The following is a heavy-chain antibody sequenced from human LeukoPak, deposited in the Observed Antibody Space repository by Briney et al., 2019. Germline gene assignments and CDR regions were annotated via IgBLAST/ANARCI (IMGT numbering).Heavy chain of an antibody. J-gene: IGHJ2*01. CDR2: IDDSGTT. D-gene: IGHD6-13*01. Sequence: SETLSLTCTVSGGSISSYYSSWIRQTPGRGLEWIGYIDDSGTTNYNPSLESRVTISVDMSKNQFSLKLSSVTAADTAVYYCAREDPHSSSWYSPGWSLGLWGRGTLVTVSS. CDR3: AREDPHSSSWYSPGWSLGL. V-gene: IGHV4-59*01. CDR1: GGSISSYY.